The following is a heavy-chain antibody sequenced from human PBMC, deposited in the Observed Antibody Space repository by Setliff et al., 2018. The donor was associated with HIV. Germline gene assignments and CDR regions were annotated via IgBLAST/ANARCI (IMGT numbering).Heavy chain of an antibody. CDR1: GGSFSGYY. CDR3: ATYAGNGGGKGY. Sequence: PSETLSLTCTVYGGSFSGYYWSWIRQPPGKGLEWIAYIFYTGSTNYNPSLKSRVTISVDTSKNQFFLKLSSVTAADTAVYYCATYAGNGGGKGYWGQGTLVTVSS. J-gene: IGHJ4*02. V-gene: IGHV4-59*01. D-gene: IGHD2-21*01. CDR2: IFYTGST.